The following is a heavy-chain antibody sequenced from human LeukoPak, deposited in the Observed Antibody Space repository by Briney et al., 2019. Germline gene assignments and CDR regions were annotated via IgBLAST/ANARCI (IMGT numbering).Heavy chain of an antibody. Sequence: GGSLRLSCAASGFTFDDYGMSWVRQAPGKGLEWVSGINWNGGSTGYADCVKGRFTISRDNAKNSLYLQMNSLRAEDTALYYCARVKNYDFWSGPVYYFDYWGQGTLVTVSS. V-gene: IGHV3-20*04. CDR1: GFTFDDYG. CDR2: INWNGGST. J-gene: IGHJ4*02. D-gene: IGHD3-3*01. CDR3: ARVKNYDFWSGPVYYFDY.